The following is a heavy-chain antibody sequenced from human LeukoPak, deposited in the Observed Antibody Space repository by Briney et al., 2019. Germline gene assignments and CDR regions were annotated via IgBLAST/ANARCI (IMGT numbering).Heavy chain of an antibody. CDR1: GFTVSSNY. J-gene: IGHJ4*02. Sequence: GGSLRLSCAASGFTVSSNYMIWVRQAPGKGLEWVSVIYGGHTTYYADSVKGRFTISRDNSKNTLYLQMNSLRAEDTAVYYCARGPSYYYDSSGYQFDYWGQGTLVTVSS. CDR3: ARGPSYYYDSSGYQFDY. D-gene: IGHD3-22*01. CDR2: IYGGHTT. V-gene: IGHV3-66*01.